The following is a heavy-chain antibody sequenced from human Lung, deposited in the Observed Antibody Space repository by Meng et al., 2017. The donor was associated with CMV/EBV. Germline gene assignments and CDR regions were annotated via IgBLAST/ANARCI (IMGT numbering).Heavy chain of an antibody. CDR2: MNPSSGNT. J-gene: IGHJ5*02. Sequence: YNFINYEINWVRQATGQGLEWMGWMNPSSGNTGYAQKFQGRVSITRDTSISTFYMELSSLRSEDTAVYYCARGKRDFWSGFIPDWFDPWGQGTLVTVSS. CDR1: YNFINYE. V-gene: IGHV1-8*02. CDR3: ARGKRDFWSGFIPDWFDP. D-gene: IGHD3-3*01.